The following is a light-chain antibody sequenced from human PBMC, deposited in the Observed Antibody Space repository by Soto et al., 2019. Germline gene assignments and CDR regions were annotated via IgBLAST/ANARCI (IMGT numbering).Light chain of an antibody. Sequence: EIVLTQSPGTLSLSPGERATLSCRASQSVSSTYVAWYQQKSGQAPRLLIYGASSRATGIPDRFSGSGSGTDFTLTISRLEPEDFAVYYCQQHGGSPPITFGQGTRLEIK. J-gene: IGKJ5*01. V-gene: IGKV3-20*01. CDR3: QQHGGSPPIT. CDR2: GAS. CDR1: QSVSSTY.